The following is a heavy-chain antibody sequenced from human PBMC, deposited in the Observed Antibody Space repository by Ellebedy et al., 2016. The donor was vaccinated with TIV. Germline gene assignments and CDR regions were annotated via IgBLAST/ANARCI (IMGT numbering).Heavy chain of an antibody. J-gene: IGHJ6*02. CDR1: GYTLTELS. CDR3: ARNRPKGGYSSSQTSYYYYYGMDV. V-gene: IGHV1-24*01. Sequence: ASVKVSXXVSGYTLTELSMHWVRQAPGKGLEWMGGFDPEDGETIYAQKFQGRVTMTTDTSTSTAYMELRSLRSDDTAVYYCARNRPKGGYSSSQTSYYYYYGMDVWGQGTTVTVSS. CDR2: FDPEDGET. D-gene: IGHD6-13*01.